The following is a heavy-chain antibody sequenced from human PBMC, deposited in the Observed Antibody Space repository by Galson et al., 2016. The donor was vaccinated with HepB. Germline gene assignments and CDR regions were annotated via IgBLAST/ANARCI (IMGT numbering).Heavy chain of an antibody. D-gene: IGHD3-3*01. V-gene: IGHV3-33*06. Sequence: SLRLSCAASGLTFSNYGMHWVRQAPGKGLEWVALIWYDGSNKYYVDSAKGRFTISRDNSNNTLYLQMNSLRAEDTAVYYCAKENPLRVTLDAWGQGTLVTVSP. CDR3: AKENPLRVTLDA. CDR1: GLTFSNYG. J-gene: IGHJ5*02. CDR2: IWYDGSNK.